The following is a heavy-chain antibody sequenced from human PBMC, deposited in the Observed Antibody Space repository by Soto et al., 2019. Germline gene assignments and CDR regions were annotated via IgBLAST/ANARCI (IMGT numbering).Heavy chain of an antibody. CDR3: ARVEALPYYYDSSGHYYFDY. CDR2: IYYSGST. CDR1: GGSISSSSYY. D-gene: IGHD3-22*01. Sequence: SETLSLTCTVSGGSISSSSYYWGWIRQPPGKGLEWIGSIYYSGSTYYNPSFKSRVTISVDTSKNQSSLKLSSVTAADPAVYYCARVEALPYYYDSSGHYYFDYWGQGTLVTVSS. J-gene: IGHJ4*02. V-gene: IGHV4-39*07.